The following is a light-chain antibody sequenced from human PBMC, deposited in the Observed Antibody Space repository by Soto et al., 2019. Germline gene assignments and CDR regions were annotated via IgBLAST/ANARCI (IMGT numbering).Light chain of an antibody. J-gene: IGKJ1*01. CDR2: DAS. CDR3: QHYNSYSEA. V-gene: IGKV1-5*01. CDR1: QSISSW. Sequence: DIQMTQSPSTLSASVGDRVTITCRASQSISSWLAWYQQKPGKAPKLLIYDASSLESGVPSRFSGSGSGTEFTLTIRSLQPDDFATYYCQHYNSYSEAVGQGTKVDIK.